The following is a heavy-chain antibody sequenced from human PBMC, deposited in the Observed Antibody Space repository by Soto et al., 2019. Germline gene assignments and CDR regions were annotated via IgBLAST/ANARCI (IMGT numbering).Heavy chain of an antibody. J-gene: IGHJ3*02. CDR3: AREGSGEAFDI. Sequence: SETLSLTCTVSGGSISSYYWSWIRQPPGKGLEWIGHIYYSGSTNYNPSLKSRVTISVDTSKNQFSLKLSSVTAADTAVYYCAREGSGEAFDIWGQGTMVTVSS. D-gene: IGHD6-25*01. CDR1: GGSISSYY. V-gene: IGHV4-59*01. CDR2: IYYSGST.